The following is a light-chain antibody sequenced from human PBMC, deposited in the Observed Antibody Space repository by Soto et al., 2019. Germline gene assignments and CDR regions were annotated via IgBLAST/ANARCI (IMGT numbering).Light chain of an antibody. CDR2: KIS. V-gene: IGKV2-24*01. J-gene: IGKJ1*01. CDR3: MQATQS. CDR1: QGLVHSDGNTY. Sequence: DIVMTQTPLSSPVTLGQPASISCRSSQGLVHSDGNTYLSWLQQRPGQTPRLLIYKISNRCSGVPDRFNGREAGTYFTLKISRVEAEDVVVYYCMQATQSFGQGTKVEIK.